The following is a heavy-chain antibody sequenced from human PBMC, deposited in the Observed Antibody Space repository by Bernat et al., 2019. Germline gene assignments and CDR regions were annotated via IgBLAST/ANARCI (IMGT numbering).Heavy chain of an antibody. Sequence: QVQLQESGPGLVKPSETLSLTCAVSGYSISSGYYWGWIRQPPGKGLEWIGSIYHSGSTYYNPSLKSLVTISVDTSKNQFSLKLSSVTAADTAVYYCARATIPPHMDVWGKGTTVTVSS. CDR2: IYHSGST. J-gene: IGHJ6*03. D-gene: IGHD5-12*01. CDR1: GYSISSGYY. CDR3: ARATIPPHMDV. V-gene: IGHV4-38-2*01.